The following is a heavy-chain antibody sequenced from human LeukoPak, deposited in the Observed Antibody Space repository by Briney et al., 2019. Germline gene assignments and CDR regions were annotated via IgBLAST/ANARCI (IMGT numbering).Heavy chain of an antibody. CDR1: GFTFSSYE. CDR2: ISSSGSTI. V-gene: IGHV3-48*03. J-gene: IGHJ1*01. CDR3: ARCGDSSGYRQYFQH. Sequence: GGSLRLSCAASGFTFSSYEMNRVRQAPGKGLEWVSYISSSGSTIYYADSVKGRFTISRDNAKNSLYLQMNSLRAEDTAVYYCARCGDSSGYRQYFQHWGQGTLVTVSS. D-gene: IGHD3-22*01.